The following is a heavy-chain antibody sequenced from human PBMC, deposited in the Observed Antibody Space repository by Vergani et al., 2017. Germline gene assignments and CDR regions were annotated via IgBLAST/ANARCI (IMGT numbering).Heavy chain of an antibody. CDR2: ISAYNGNT. CDR3: ARDGESCSSTSGKGYYMDV. CDR1: GYTFTSYG. Sequence: QVQLVQSGTEVKKPGASVKVSCKASGYTFTSYGISWVRQAPGQGLEWMGWISAYNGNTNYAQKLQGRVTMTTDTSTSTAYMELRSLRSDDTAVYYCARDGESCSSTSGKGYYMDVWGKGTTVTVSS. J-gene: IGHJ6*03. D-gene: IGHD2-2*01. V-gene: IGHV1-18*01.